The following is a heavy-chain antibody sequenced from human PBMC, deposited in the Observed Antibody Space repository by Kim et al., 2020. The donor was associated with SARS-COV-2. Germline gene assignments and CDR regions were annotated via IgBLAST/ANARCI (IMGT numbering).Heavy chain of an antibody. CDR1: GFTFSSYR. V-gene: IGHV3-74*01. J-gene: IGHJ3*02. D-gene: IGHD2-2*01. CDR3: ARVTCSGTSCSLGAFDI. Sequence: GGSLRLSCAASGFTFSSYRMHWVRQAPGKGLVWVSHINSDGISTRYADSVKGRFTISRDNAKNTLYLQMNSLRAEDTAVYYCARVTCSGTSCSLGAFDIWGQGTMVTVSS. CDR2: INSDGIST.